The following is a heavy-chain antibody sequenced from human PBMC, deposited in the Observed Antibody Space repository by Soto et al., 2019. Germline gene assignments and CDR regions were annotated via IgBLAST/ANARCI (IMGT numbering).Heavy chain of an antibody. CDR3: AAGKDYGEFTGSFDY. CDR2: IVVGSGNT. V-gene: IGHV1-58*02. CDR1: GFTFTSSA. J-gene: IGHJ4*02. D-gene: IGHD4-17*01. Sequence: GASVKVSCKASGFTFTSSAMQWVRQARGQRLEWIGWIVVGSGNTNYAQKFQERVTITRDMSTSTAYMELSSLRSEDTAVYYCAAGKDYGEFTGSFDYWGQGTLVTVSS.